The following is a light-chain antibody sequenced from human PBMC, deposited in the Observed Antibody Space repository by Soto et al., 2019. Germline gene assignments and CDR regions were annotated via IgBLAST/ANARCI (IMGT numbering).Light chain of an antibody. V-gene: IGKV3-15*01. CDR3: QQYNTWHPKMA. CDR2: GAS. Sequence: VVTQSPATLSVFPGDTATLSCRASQSVSSDLAWYQQRPGQAPRLLIYGASTRATGIPARFRGSGSGTEFRLTISSLQSEDFATYYCQQYNTWHPKMAFGRGTKVEIK. CDR1: QSVSSD. J-gene: IGKJ1*01.